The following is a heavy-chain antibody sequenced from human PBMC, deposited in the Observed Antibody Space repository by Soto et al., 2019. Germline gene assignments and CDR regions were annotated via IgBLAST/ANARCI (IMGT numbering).Heavy chain of an antibody. CDR2: INHSGST. V-gene: IGHV4-34*01. CDR1: GGSFSGYY. Sequence: QVQLQQWGAGLLKPSETLSLTCAVYGGSFSGYYWSWIRQPPGKGLEWIGEINHSGSTNYNPSLKSRVTISVDTSKNQFSLKLSSVTAADTAVYYCARGGAAAGTSYNWFDPGGQVTRVTVSS. J-gene: IGHJ5*02. CDR3: ARGGAAAGTSYNWFDP. D-gene: IGHD6-13*01.